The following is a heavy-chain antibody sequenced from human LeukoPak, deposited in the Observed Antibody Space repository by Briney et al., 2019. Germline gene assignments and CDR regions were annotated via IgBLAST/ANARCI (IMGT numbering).Heavy chain of an antibody. J-gene: IGHJ3*02. CDR2: IIPILGIA. V-gene: IGHV1-69*04. D-gene: IGHD6-13*01. Sequence: VXVSCKASGVTFSSYAISWVRQAPGQGLEWMGRIIPILGIATYAQKFQGRVTITADKSTSTAYMELSSLRSEDTAVYYCARDRGIAAAGLDAFDIWGQGTMVTVSS. CDR1: GVTFSSYA. CDR3: ARDRGIAAAGLDAFDI.